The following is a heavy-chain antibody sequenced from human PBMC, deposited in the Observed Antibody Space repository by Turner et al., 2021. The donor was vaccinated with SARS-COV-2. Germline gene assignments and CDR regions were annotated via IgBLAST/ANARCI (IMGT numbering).Heavy chain of an antibody. CDR1: GFTFSRYR. Sequence: EVQMVESGGGLVQPGGSLSLSCAASGFTFSRYRMNWVRQAPGKGLEWVSYISSSNSTIYYADSVKGRFTIARDNAKNSLYLQMNSLRAEDTAVYYCASTSVVNYGMDVWGQGTTVTVSS. D-gene: IGHD2-15*01. V-gene: IGHV3-48*01. CDR3: ASTSVVNYGMDV. CDR2: ISSSNSTI. J-gene: IGHJ6*02.